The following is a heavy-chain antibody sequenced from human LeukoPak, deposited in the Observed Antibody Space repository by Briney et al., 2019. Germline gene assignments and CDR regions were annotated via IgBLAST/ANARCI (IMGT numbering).Heavy chain of an antibody. V-gene: IGHV3-73*01. D-gene: IGHD3-3*01. Sequence: QPGGSLRLSCAASGFTFSGSAMHWVRQASGKGLEWVGRIRSKANSYATAYAASVKGRFTISRDDSKNTAYLQMNSLKTEDTAVYYCTRHPDPLLEWLLTRRPFYYYYYMTSGAKGPRSPSP. CDR2: IRSKANSYAT. CDR3: TRHPDPLLEWLLTRRPFYYYYYMTS. J-gene: IGHJ6*03. CDR1: GFTFSGSA.